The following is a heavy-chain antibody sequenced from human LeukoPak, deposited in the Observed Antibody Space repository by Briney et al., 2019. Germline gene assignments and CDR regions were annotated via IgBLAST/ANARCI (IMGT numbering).Heavy chain of an antibody. CDR1: GFTFSDYY. V-gene: IGHV3-11*01. D-gene: IGHD2/OR15-2a*01. Sequence: GGSLRLSCAASGFTFSDYYMSWIRQAPGTGLEWVSYISSSGDTIHYTDSVKGRFTISRDNAKNSLYLQMNSLRAEDTAVYYCGRGGTKIVTPSHVDSWGQGTLVTVSS. J-gene: IGHJ4*02. CDR3: GRGGTKIVTPSHVDS. CDR2: ISSSGDTI.